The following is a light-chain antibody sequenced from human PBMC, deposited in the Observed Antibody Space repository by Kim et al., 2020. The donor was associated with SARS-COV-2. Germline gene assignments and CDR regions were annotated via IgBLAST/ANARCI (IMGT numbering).Light chain of an antibody. Sequence: QSALTQPASVSGSPGQSITISCTGTSSDVGGYNYVSWYQHHPGKAPKLMIYDVNKRPSGVSNRFSGSKSGNTASLTISGLQAEDEADYYCSSYTSSSTFYVFGTGTKVTVL. CDR3: SSYTSSSTFYV. CDR1: SSDVGGYNY. J-gene: IGLJ1*01. CDR2: DVN. V-gene: IGLV2-14*03.